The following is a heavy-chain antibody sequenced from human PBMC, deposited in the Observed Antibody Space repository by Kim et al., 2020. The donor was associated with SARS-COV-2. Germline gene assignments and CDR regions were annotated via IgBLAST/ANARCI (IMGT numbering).Heavy chain of an antibody. J-gene: IGHJ6*02. CDR1: GFMVKRYA. CDR2: IGSSNGIT. Sequence: GGSLRLSCAASGFMVKRYAMTWVRQPPGKGLEWISIGSSNGITNYADSVQCRFSMSRDSSANTVYLHMNSLRAEDTAVYYCAKNIAPGGRGNAMDVWGQGTTVTVSS. D-gene: IGHD6-13*01. V-gene: IGHV3-23*01. CDR3: AKNIAPGGRGNAMDV.